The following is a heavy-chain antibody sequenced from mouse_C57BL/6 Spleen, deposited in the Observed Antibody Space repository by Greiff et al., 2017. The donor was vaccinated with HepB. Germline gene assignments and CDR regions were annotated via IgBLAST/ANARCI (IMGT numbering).Heavy chain of an antibody. CDR1: GVTFSDYG. CDR3: ASHFFAY. CDR2: IRSGSSTI. Sequence: EVKLVESGGGLVKPGGSLKLSCAASGVTFSDYGMHWVRQAPEKGLEWVAYIRSGSSTIYYADTVKGRFTISRDNAKNTLFLQMTSLRSEDTAMYYCASHFFAYWGQGTLVTVSA. V-gene: IGHV5-17*01. J-gene: IGHJ3*01.